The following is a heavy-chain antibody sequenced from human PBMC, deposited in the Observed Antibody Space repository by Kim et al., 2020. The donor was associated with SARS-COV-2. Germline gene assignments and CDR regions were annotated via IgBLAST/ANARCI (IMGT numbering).Heavy chain of an antibody. CDR3: AGDPLIVPAAVWGGGYYGMDV. D-gene: IGHD2-2*01. CDR1: GGSISSSSYY. V-gene: IGHV4-39*07. J-gene: IGHJ6*02. CDR2: IYYSGST. Sequence: SETLSLICTVSGGSISSSSYYWGWIRQPPGKGLEWIGSIYYSGSTYYNPSLKSRVTISVDTSKNQFSLKLSSVTAADTAVYYCAGDPLIVPAAVWGGGYYGMDVWGQGTTVAVSS.